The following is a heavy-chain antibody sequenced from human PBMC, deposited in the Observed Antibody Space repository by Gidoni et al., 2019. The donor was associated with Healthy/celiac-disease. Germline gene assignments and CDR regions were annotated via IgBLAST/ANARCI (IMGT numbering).Heavy chain of an antibody. CDR3: ARARGPPYYYYGMDV. D-gene: IGHD3-10*01. CDR1: GGSFSGYY. Sequence: QVQLQQWGAGLLKPSESLSLTGAVYGGSFSGYYWSWIRQPPGKGLEWIGELNHSGRTNYNPSLKRRVTISVDTSKNQFSLKLSSVTAADTAVYYCARARGPPYYYYGMDVWGQGTTVTVSS. V-gene: IGHV4-34*01. CDR2: LNHSGRT. J-gene: IGHJ6*02.